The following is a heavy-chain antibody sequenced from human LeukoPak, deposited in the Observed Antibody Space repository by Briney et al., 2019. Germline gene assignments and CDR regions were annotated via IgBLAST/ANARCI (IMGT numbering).Heavy chain of an antibody. CDR1: GFTFSSYA. D-gene: IGHD3-22*01. J-gene: IGHJ4*02. CDR2: ISGSGGST. Sequence: AGGSLRLSCAASGFTFSSYAMSWVRQAPGKWLEWVSAISGSGGSTYYADSVKGRFTISRDNSKNTLYLQMNSLRAEDTAVYYCAKQSTYYYDSSGSFDYDYWGQGTLVTVSS. V-gene: IGHV3-23*01. CDR3: AKQSTYYYDSSGSFDYDY.